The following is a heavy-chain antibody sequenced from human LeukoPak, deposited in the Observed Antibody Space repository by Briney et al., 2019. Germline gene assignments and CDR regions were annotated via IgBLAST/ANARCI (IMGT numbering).Heavy chain of an antibody. J-gene: IGHJ4*02. CDR1: GGSFSGYY. V-gene: IGHV4-34*01. D-gene: IGHD3-16*01. Sequence: PSETLSLTCAVYGGSFSGYYWSWIRQPPGKGLEWIGEINHSGSTNYNPSLKSRVTISVDTSKNQFSLKLSSVTAADTAVYYCARHGARDYWGQGTLVTVSS. CDR3: ARHGARDY. CDR2: INHSGST.